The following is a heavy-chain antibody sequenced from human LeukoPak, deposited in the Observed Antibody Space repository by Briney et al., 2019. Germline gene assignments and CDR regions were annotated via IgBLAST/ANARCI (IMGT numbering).Heavy chain of an antibody. CDR2: IYYSGGT. CDR1: GGSISSSSYY. D-gene: IGHD2-2*02. V-gene: IGHV4-30-4*08. CDR3: ARVSLDCSSTSCYTLFDY. J-gene: IGHJ4*02. Sequence: SETLSLTCTVSGGSISSSSYYWSWIRQPPGKGLEWIGYIYYSGGTYYNPSLKSRVTISVDTSKNQFSLKLSSVTAADTAVYYCARVSLDCSSTSCYTLFDYWGQGTLVTVSS.